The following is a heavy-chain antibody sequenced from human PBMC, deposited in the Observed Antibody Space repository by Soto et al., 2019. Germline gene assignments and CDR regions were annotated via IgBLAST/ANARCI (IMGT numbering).Heavy chain of an antibody. CDR3: ARGGGYYWDY. CDR1: GGSVSRGSYY. V-gene: IGHV4-61*01. CDR2: IYYSGST. Sequence: SETLSLTCTVSGGSVSRGSYYWSWIRQPPGKGLEWIGYIYYSGSTNYNPSLKSRVTISVDTSKNQFSLKLSSVTAADTAVYYCARGGGYYWDYWDQGTLVNVCS. D-gene: IGHD3-10*01. J-gene: IGHJ4*02.